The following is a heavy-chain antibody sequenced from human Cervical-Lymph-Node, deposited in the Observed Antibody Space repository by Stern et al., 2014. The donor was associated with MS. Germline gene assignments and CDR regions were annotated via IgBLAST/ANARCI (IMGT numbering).Heavy chain of an antibody. CDR1: GFSLTTPGVA. Sequence: QVTLKESGPTLVKPTQTLTLTCSFSGFSLTTPGVAVGWIRHPPGKALEWLALIFWDDDKRYSPSLSSRLTITKGTSENQVVLTMTNMDPMDTATYYCAHRIANQVRGVNFFDPWGQGTLVTVSS. J-gene: IGHJ5*02. CDR2: IFWDDDK. V-gene: IGHV2-5*02. CDR3: AHRIANQVRGVNFFDP. D-gene: IGHD3-10*01.